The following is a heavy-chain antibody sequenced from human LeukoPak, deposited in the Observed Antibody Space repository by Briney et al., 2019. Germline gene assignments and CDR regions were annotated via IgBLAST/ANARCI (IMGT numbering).Heavy chain of an antibody. D-gene: IGHD3-10*01. CDR1: GFRFSTFW. Sequence: GSLRLSCAASGFRFSTFWMGLVRPAPGKGLELVANIKRDGSEKYYVDSVKGRFIISRDNAKNSLYLQMNSLRAEDTAVYYCARFGIRGVIDEFDYWGQGTLVTVSS. CDR3: ARFGIRGVIDEFDY. J-gene: IGHJ4*02. V-gene: IGHV3-7*01. CDR2: IKRDGSEK.